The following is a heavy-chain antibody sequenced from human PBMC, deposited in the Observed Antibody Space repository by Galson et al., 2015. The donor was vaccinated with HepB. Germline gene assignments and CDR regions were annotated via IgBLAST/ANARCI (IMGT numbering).Heavy chain of an antibody. J-gene: IGHJ4*02. V-gene: IGHV3-73*01. CDR2: IRSKRDNYAT. CDR1: GFIFSDSY. CDR3: TKWPAFDS. D-gene: IGHD5-12*01. Sequence: SLRLSCATSGFIFSDSYIHWVRQASGKGLEWVGRIRSKRDNYATDYAASVNGRFTMSRDDSKNTAYLQMNSLKTEDTAFYYCTKWPAFDSWGQGTLVTVSS.